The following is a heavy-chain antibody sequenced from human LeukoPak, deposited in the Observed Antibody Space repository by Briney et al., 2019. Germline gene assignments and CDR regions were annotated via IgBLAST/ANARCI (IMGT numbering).Heavy chain of an antibody. Sequence: SQTLSLTFTVSGGSISSGGYYWRWIRQHPGKGLEWIGYIYYSGSTYYNPSLKSRVTISVDTSKNQFSLKLSSVTAADTAVYYCAREAADDYGDSYYFDYWGQGTLVTVSS. CDR1: GGSISSGGYY. D-gene: IGHD4-17*01. CDR2: IYYSGST. CDR3: AREAADDYGDSYYFDY. J-gene: IGHJ4*02. V-gene: IGHV4-31*03.